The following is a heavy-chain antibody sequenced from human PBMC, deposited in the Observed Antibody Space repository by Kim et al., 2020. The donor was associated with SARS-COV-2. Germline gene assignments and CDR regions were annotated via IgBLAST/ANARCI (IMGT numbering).Heavy chain of an antibody. CDR1: GFTFTKVW. CDR3: TTDWERIGGLCDGDTCYPASL. J-gene: IGHJ4*02. D-gene: IGHD2-21*02. Sequence: GGSLRLSCAASGFTFTKVWLSWVRQAPGKGLEWVGRIRSKIDGGTTDYAAPVKGRFTISRDDSKNTLYLQMNGLTTEDTAVYYCTTDWERIGGLCDGDTCYPASLWGQGTLVTVSS. CDR2: IRSKIDGGTT. V-gene: IGHV3-15*01.